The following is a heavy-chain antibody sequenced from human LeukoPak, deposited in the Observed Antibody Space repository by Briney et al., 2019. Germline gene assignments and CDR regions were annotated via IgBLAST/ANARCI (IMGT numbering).Heavy chain of an antibody. CDR1: GGTFSSNA. Sequence: ASVKVSCKASGGTFSSNAISWVRQAPGQGLEWMGGIIPIFGTANYAQKFQGRVTITADESTSTAYMELSSLRSEDTAVYYCGGGYNWNYGVDYWGQGTLVTVSS. D-gene: IGHD1-7*01. V-gene: IGHV1-69*13. CDR3: GGGYNWNYGVDY. CDR2: IIPIFGTA. J-gene: IGHJ4*02.